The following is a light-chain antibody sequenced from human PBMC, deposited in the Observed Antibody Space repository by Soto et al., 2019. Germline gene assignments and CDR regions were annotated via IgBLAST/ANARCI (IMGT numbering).Light chain of an antibody. J-gene: IGKJ5*01. CDR1: QGISNY. CDR2: AAS. Sequence: QMTHAASSLSASVAYRVTITCCASQGISNYLNWYQQKPGTAPKLLIYAASSLQSGVPSRFSGSGSGTDFTLTISSLQPEDFATYYCQQSYSNPITFGQGTRLEIK. CDR3: QQSYSNPIT. V-gene: IGKV1-39*01.